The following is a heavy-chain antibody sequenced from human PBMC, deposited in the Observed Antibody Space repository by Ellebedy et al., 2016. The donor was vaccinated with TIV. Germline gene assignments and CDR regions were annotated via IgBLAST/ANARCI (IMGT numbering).Heavy chain of an antibody. CDR1: GFTFSSFG. Sequence: GESLKISCAASGFTFSSFGMHWVRQAPGKGLEWVAFIRYDGSNRDYADYVKGRFTISRDNSKNTLYLQMNSLRTEDTAVYYCAVIALATDYWGQGTLVTVSS. CDR2: IRYDGSNR. J-gene: IGHJ4*02. V-gene: IGHV3-30*02. CDR3: AVIALATDY. D-gene: IGHD6-19*01.